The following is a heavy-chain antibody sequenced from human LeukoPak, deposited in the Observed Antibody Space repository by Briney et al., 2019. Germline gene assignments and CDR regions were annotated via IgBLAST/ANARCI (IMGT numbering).Heavy chain of an antibody. V-gene: IGHV3-30*18. CDR2: ISYDGSNK. CDR1: GFTFSSYG. Sequence: GGSLRPSCAASGFTFSSYGMHWVRQAPGKGLEWVAVISYDGSNKYYADSVKGRFTISRDNSKNTLYLQMNSLRAEDTAVYYCAKEYGYTYGEFDYWGQGTLVTVSS. CDR3: AKEYGYTYGEFDY. J-gene: IGHJ4*02. D-gene: IGHD5-18*01.